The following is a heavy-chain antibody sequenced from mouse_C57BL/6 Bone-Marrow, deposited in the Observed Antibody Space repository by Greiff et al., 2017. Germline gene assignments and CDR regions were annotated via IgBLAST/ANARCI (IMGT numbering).Heavy chain of an antibody. CDR1: GYSFTDYN. D-gene: IGHD1-1*01. CDR2: INPNYGTT. Sequence: VQLKESGPELVKPGASVKISCKASGYSFTDYNMNWVKQSNGKSLEWIGVINPNYGTTSYNQKFKGKATLTVDQASSTAYMQLNSLTSEDSAVYYCARYYGRGYYAMDDWGQGTSVTVSS. J-gene: IGHJ4*01. V-gene: IGHV1-39*01. CDR3: ARYYGRGYYAMDD.